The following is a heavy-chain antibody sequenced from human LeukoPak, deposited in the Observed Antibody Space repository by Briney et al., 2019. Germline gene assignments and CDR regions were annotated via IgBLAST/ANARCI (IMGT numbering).Heavy chain of an antibody. V-gene: IGHV1-8*01. CDR3: AREAPYCSCTSCYRAMGYYYYYMDV. Sequence: ASVKVSCKASGYTFTSYDINWVRQATGQGLEWMGWMNPNSGNTGYAQKFQGRVTMTRNTSRSTAYMELSRLRSEDTAVYYCAREAPYCSCTSCYRAMGYYYYYMDVSGKGTTVTVSS. J-gene: IGHJ6*03. D-gene: IGHD2-2*02. CDR1: GYTFTSYD. CDR2: MNPNSGNT.